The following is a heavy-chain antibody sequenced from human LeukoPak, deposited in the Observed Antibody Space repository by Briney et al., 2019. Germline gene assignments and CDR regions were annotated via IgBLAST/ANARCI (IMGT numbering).Heavy chain of an antibody. CDR2: IIPIFGIA. CDR1: GGTFSSYA. D-gene: IGHD2-15*01. V-gene: IGHV1-69*04. Sequence: GASVTVSCTASGGTFSSYAISWVRQAPGQGLEWMGRIIPIFGIANYAQKFQGRVTITADKSTSTAYMELSSLRSEDTAVYYCARDVGYCSGGSCYPPYGMDVWGQGTTVTVFS. J-gene: IGHJ6*02. CDR3: ARDVGYCSGGSCYPPYGMDV.